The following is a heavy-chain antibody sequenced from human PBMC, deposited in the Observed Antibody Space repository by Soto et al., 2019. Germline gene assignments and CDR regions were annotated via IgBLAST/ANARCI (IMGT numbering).Heavy chain of an antibody. CDR3: ARGTPVFFDY. CDR2: ITSGNGNT. V-gene: IGHV1-3*01. Sequence: ASVKVSCKAPRSTFTSDALHWVRQAPGQRLEWMGWITSGNGNTKYSQKFQGRVTITRDTSASTAYMELSSLRSEDTAVYYCARGTPVFFDYWGQETLVTVSS. J-gene: IGHJ4*02. CDR1: RSTFTSDA.